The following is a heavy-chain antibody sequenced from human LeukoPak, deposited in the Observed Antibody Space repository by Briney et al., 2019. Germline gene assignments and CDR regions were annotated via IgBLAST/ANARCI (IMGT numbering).Heavy chain of an antibody. J-gene: IGHJ4*02. CDR3: ARDRAAVAFDY. D-gene: IGHD6-19*01. V-gene: IGHV1-46*01. CDR2: INPRGGST. CDR1: GYTFTSYY. Sequence: GAPVKVSCKASGYTFTSYYMHWVRQAPGQGLEWMGIINPRGGSTSYAQKFQGRVTMTRDTSTSTVYMELSSLRSEDTAVYYCARDRAAVAFDYWGQGTLVTVSS.